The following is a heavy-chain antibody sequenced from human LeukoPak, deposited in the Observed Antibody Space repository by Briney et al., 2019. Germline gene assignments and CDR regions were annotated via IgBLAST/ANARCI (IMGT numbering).Heavy chain of an antibody. CDR2: IYHSGST. CDR3: ARGPPPDFDY. Sequence: SETLSLTCTVSGYSISSGYYWGWIRQPPGKGLEWIGSIYHSGSTYYNPSLKSRVTISVDTSKNQFSVKLSSVTAADTAVYYCARGPPPDFDYWGQGTLVTVSS. V-gene: IGHV4-38-2*02. CDR1: GYSISSGYY. J-gene: IGHJ4*02.